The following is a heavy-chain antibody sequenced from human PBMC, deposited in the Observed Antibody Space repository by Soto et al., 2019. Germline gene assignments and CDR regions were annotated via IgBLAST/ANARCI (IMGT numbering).Heavy chain of an antibody. CDR3: ASGRYDSSGYHYWFDP. CDR1: GGSVSSGGYY. D-gene: IGHD3-22*01. J-gene: IGHJ5*02. Sequence: SETLSLTCTVSGGSVSSGGYYWSWIRQPPGKGLEWIGYIYYSGSTNYNPSLKSRVTISVDTSKNQFSLKLRFVTAAGTAVYYCASGRYDSSGYHYWFDPWGQGTLVTVSS. V-gene: IGHV4-61*08. CDR2: IYYSGST.